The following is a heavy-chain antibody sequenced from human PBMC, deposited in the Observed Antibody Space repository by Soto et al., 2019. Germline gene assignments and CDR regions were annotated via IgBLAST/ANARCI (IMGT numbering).Heavy chain of an antibody. CDR2: ISGSGGTT. CDR3: AKERSSTSCYAFDY. CDR1: GLTFRNYA. Sequence: EVQLLESGGGLVQPGGSLRLSCAASGLTFRNYAMSLARQAPGKGLEWVAAISGSGGTTHYANSVTGRFTISRDNSKTALNLQMNSLRVEETAVYYCAKERSSTSCYAFDYWGQGSLVTVSS. D-gene: IGHD2-2*01. V-gene: IGHV3-23*01. J-gene: IGHJ4*02.